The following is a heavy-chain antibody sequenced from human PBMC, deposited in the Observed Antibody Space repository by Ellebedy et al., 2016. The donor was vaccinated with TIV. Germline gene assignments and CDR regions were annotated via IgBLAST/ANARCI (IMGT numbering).Heavy chain of an antibody. Sequence: GGSLRLSCAASGFTFSSYWMSWVRQAPGKGLEWVANIKQDGSEKYYVDSVKGRFTISRDNAKNSLYLQMNSLRAEDTDLYYCVKGHGDSGTYWGQGTLVTVSS. J-gene: IGHJ4*02. D-gene: IGHD3-10*01. V-gene: IGHV3-7*03. CDR2: IKQDGSEK. CDR1: GFTFSSYW. CDR3: VKGHGDSGTY.